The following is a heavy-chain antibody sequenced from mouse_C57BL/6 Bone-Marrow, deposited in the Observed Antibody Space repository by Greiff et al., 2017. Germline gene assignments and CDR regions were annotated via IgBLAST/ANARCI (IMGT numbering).Heavy chain of an antibody. CDR1: GYTFTSYW. CDR2: IYPTSGRT. J-gene: IGHJ2*01. D-gene: IGHD4-1*01. V-gene: IGHV1-55*01. CDR3: ARSGRLGRSSDY. Sequence: QVQLQQPGAELVKPGASVKMSCKASGYTFTSYWITWVKQRPGQGLEWIGDIYPTSGRTNYNEKFKSKAILTVDTSSTTAYMQLSSLTSEDSAVFYCARSGRLGRSSDYWGQGTTLTVSS.